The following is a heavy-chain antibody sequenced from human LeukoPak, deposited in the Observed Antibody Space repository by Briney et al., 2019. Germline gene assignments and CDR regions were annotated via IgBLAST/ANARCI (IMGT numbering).Heavy chain of an antibody. D-gene: IGHD1-1*01. V-gene: IGHV1-69*13. CDR2: IIPIFGTA. CDR1: GGTFSSYA. J-gene: IGHJ6*02. CDR3: ARVFLAGTYGMDV. Sequence: ASVKVSCKASGGTFSSYAISWVRQAPGQGLEWMGGIIPIFGTANYAQKFQGRVTITADESTSTAYMELSSLRSEDTAAYYCARVFLAGTYGMDVWGQGTTVTVSS.